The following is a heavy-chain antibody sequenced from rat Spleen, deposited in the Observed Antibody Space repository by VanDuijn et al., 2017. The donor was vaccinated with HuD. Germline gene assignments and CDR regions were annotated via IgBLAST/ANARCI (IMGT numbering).Heavy chain of an antibody. CDR2: ISYGDSSGHSST. CDR3: ARRGILRPIGGYFDY. CDR1: GFTFSDYY. V-gene: IGHV5-29*01. J-gene: IGHJ2*01. Sequence: EVQLVESGGGLVQPGRSLKLSCAASGFTFSDYYMAWVRQAPTKGLEWVATISYGDSSGHSSTYYRDSVKGRFTISRDDAESTLYLQLNSLRSEDTATYYCARRGILRPIGGYFDYWGQGVMVTVSS. D-gene: IGHD1-6*01.